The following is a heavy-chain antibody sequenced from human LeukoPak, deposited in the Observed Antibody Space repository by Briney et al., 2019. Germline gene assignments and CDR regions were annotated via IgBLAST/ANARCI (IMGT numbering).Heavy chain of an antibody. Sequence: ASETLSLTCTVSGGSISSGSYYWSWIRQPAGKGLEWIGRIYTSGSTNYNPSLKSRVTISVDTSKNQFSLKLSSVTAADTAVYYCARDRGGYTYSHDYWGQGTLVTVSS. V-gene: IGHV4-61*02. CDR1: GGSISSGSYY. CDR2: IYTSGST. D-gene: IGHD5-18*01. J-gene: IGHJ4*02. CDR3: ARDRGGYTYSHDY.